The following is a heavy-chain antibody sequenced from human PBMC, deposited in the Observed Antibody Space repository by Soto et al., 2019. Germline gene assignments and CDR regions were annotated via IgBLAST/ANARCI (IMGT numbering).Heavy chain of an antibody. CDR1: VFTFRSSA. V-gene: IGHV3-23*01. Sequence: PGGSLRPSFEASVFTFRSSALRWFHQAPVTGLEWVSALSGSGGSTYYVDSVKGRFTISRDNSKNTLYLQMNSLRAEDTAVYYCAKTRGYSSSWYPDQYYFDYWGQGTLVSVSS. D-gene: IGHD6-13*01. CDR2: LSGSGGST. CDR3: AKTRGYSSSWYPDQYYFDY. J-gene: IGHJ4*02.